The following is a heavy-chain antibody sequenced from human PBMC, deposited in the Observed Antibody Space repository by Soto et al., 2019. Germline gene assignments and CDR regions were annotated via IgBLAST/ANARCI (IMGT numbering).Heavy chain of an antibody. Sequence: QVQLQESGPGLVKPSETLSLTCTVSGGSVSSGSYYWSWIRQPPGKGLEWIGYIYYSGSTNYNPSLKSRVTISVDTSKNQYSLMLSSVTAADPAVYYCARTRATMIVVAPRYFDYWGQGTLVTVSS. V-gene: IGHV4-61*01. CDR1: GGSVSSGSYY. CDR3: ARTRATMIVVAPRYFDY. CDR2: IYYSGST. D-gene: IGHD3-22*01. J-gene: IGHJ4*02.